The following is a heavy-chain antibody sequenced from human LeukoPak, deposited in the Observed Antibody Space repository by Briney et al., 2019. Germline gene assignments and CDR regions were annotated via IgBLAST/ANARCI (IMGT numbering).Heavy chain of an antibody. CDR1: GGSISSYY. V-gene: IGHV4-59*01. Sequence: PSETLSLTCTVSGGSISSYYWSWIRQPPGKGLEWIGYIYYSGSTNYNPSLKSRVTISVDTSKNQFSLKLSSVTAADTAVYYCARVSPIAAAGTRSYYYGMDVWGQGTTVTVSS. CDR3: ARVSPIAAAGTRSYYYGMDV. J-gene: IGHJ6*02. CDR2: IYYSGST. D-gene: IGHD6-13*01.